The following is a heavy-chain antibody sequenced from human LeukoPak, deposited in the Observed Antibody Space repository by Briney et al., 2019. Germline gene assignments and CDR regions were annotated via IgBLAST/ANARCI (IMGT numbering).Heavy chain of an antibody. CDR1: GFTFNSYA. V-gene: IGHV3-23*01. J-gene: IGHJ4*02. Sequence: GGSLRLSCAASGFTFNSYAMSWVRQAPGKGLEWVSTISGSGGSTYYADSVKGRFTISRDNSQNTLYLQMTSLRAEDTAVYYCAKTYCSTTSCPINYWGQGTLVTVSS. CDR2: ISGSGGST. D-gene: IGHD2-2*01. CDR3: AKTYCSTTSCPINY.